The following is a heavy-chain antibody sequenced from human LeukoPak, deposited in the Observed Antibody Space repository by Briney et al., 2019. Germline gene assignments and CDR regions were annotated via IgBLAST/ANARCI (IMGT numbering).Heavy chain of an antibody. CDR2: ISAYNGNT. D-gene: IGHD3-3*01. Sequence: ASVKVSCKASGYTFTSYGISWVRQAPGQGLEWMGWISAYNGNTNYAQKLQGRVTMTTDTSTSTAYMELRSLRSDDTAVYYCAREGPNAYFDFWSGYYHYYYYMDVWDKGTTVTVSS. CDR1: GYTFTSYG. V-gene: IGHV1-18*01. J-gene: IGHJ6*03. CDR3: AREGPNAYFDFWSGYYHYYYYMDV.